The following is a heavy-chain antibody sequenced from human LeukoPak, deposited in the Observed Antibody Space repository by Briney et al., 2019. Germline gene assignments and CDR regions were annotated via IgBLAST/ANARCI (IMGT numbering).Heavy chain of an antibody. Sequence: GGTLRLSCAASGFTFRSYGMSWVRQAPGKGLEWVSGMSGSGVNTDYADSVKGRFTISRDNSKNTLYLQMNSLRAEDTAVYYCAKGHIVVVPAAPIDYWGQGTLVTVSS. D-gene: IGHD2-2*01. J-gene: IGHJ4*02. CDR2: MSGSGVNT. CDR3: AKGHIVVVPAAPIDY. CDR1: GFTFRSYG. V-gene: IGHV3-23*01.